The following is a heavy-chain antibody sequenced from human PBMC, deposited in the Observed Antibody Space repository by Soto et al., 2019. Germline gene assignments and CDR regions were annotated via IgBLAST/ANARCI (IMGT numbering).Heavy chain of an antibody. CDR3: ARGGGYDSFDY. V-gene: IGHV4-30-2*06. Sequence: PSETLSLTCTVSGASISYGGFSWSWIRQSPGKGLEWIGYISHLENTYLHPPFKSRLTMSIDRTRNQFSLKLSSVTAADMAVYYCARGGGYDSFDYWGQGGLVTVSS. J-gene: IGHJ4*02. D-gene: IGHD5-12*01. CDR2: ISHLENT. CDR1: GASISYGGFS.